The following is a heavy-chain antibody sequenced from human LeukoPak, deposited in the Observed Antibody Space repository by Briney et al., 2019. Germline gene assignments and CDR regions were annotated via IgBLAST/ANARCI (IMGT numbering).Heavy chain of an antibody. CDR1: GFSLSGYW. Sequence: GGSLRLSCAASGFSLSGYWMTWVRQAPGKGLEWVARLHADGVEQNYVDSVTGRFTMSRDNAKNSLDLQMTSLRVEDTAVYYCARGGYSFDYLGQGTLVAVSS. D-gene: IGHD5-18*01. J-gene: IGHJ4*02. CDR3: ARGGYSFDY. V-gene: IGHV3-7*01. CDR2: LHADGVEQ.